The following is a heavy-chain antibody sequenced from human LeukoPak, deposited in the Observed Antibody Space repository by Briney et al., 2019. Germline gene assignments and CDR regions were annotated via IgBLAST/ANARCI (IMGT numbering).Heavy chain of an antibody. Sequence: SETLSLTCTVSGGSISSYYWSWIRQPAGKGLEWLGRIYTSGTTHYNPSLKSRVTMSVDTSKNQFSLKLSSVTAADTAVYYCARDVYASETYYVGHWGQGILVTVSS. CDR3: ARDVYASETYYVGH. V-gene: IGHV4-4*07. J-gene: IGHJ4*02. D-gene: IGHD3-10*01. CDR1: GGSISSYY. CDR2: IYTSGTT.